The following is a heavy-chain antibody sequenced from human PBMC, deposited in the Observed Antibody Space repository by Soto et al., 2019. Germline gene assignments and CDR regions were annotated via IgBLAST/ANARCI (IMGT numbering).Heavy chain of an antibody. CDR1: GFTFSSYA. J-gene: IGHJ3*02. D-gene: IGHD3-10*01. V-gene: IGHV3-30-3*01. CDR2: ISYDGSNK. CDR3: ASPLPCNYYASGSDAFDI. Sequence: PGGSLRLSCAASGFTFSSYAMHWVRQAPGKGLEWVAVISYDGSNKYYADSVKGRVTISRDNSKNTLYLQLNSLSAEDTAVYYCASPLPCNYYASGSDAFDIGGPGTMVTVSS.